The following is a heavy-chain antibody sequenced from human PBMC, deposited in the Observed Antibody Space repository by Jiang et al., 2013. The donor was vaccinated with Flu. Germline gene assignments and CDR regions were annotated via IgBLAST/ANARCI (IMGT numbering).Heavy chain of an antibody. CDR2: IYWDDDK. Sequence: KPTQTLTLTCTFSGFSLSTSGVGVGWIRQPPGKALEWLALIYWDDDKRYSPSLKSRLTITKDTSKNQVVLTMTNMDPVDTATYYCAHVTPYCSGGSCYYNYYYGMDVWGQGTTVTVSS. CDR1: GFSLSTSGVG. V-gene: IGHV2-5*02. J-gene: IGHJ6*02. D-gene: IGHD2-15*01. CDR3: AHVTPYCSGGSCYYNYYYGMDV.